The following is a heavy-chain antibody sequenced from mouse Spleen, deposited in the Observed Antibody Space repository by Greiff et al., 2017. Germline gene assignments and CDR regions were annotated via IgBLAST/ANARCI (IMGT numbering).Heavy chain of an antibody. D-gene: IGHD2-4*01. CDR2: IDPETGGT. J-gene: IGHJ2*01. CDR1: GYTFTDYE. CDR3: TREGGYDYEPSFDY. Sequence: QVQLQQSGAELVRPGASVTLSCKASGYTFTDYEMHWVKQTPVHGLEWIGAIDPETGGTAYNQKFKGKAILTADKSSSTAYMELRSLTSEDSAVYYCTREGGYDYEPSFDYWGQGTTLTVSS. V-gene: IGHV1-15*01.